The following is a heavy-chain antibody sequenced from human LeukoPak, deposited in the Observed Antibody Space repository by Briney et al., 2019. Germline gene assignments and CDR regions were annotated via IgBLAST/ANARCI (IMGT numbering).Heavy chain of an antibody. CDR2: IDNSGST. J-gene: IGHJ4*02. CDR1: GGSISSHY. V-gene: IGHV4-59*11. Sequence: PSETLSLTCTVSGGSISSHYWSWIRQPPGKGLEWIGYIDNSGSTIYNPSLKSRVTISVDTAKNQFSLKLSSVTAADTAVYYCAREGVTTRPYFDYWGQGTLVTVSS. D-gene: IGHD4-17*01. CDR3: AREGVTTRPYFDY.